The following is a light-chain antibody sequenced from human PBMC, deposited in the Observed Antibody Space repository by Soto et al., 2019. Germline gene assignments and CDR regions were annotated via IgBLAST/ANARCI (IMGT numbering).Light chain of an antibody. CDR2: GAS. CDR3: QQYGSSPRT. J-gene: IGKJ1*01. CDR1: QSVSSSY. Sequence: IVLTQSPGTLSLSPGERATLSCRASQSVSSSYLAWYQQKPGQAPRLLIYGASSRATGIPDRFSGSGSGTDFTLTISRLEPEDFAVYYCQQYGSSPRTFAQGTKVDI. V-gene: IGKV3-20*01.